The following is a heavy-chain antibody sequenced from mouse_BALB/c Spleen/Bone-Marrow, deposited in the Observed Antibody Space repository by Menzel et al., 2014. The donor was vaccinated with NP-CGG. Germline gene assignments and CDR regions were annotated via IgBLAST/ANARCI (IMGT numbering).Heavy chain of an antibody. CDR1: GYSFTGYN. Sequence: EVKLVESGPELGKPGASVKISCKASGYSFTGYNMYWVKQSHRKSLEWIGYIDPYNGGTSYNQKSKGKATLTVDKSSSTAYMDLNSLTSEDSAIYYCARGMISGYFDVWGAGTTVTVSS. V-gene: IGHV1S135*01. CDR2: IDPYNGGT. CDR3: ARGMISGYFDV. D-gene: IGHD2-4*01. J-gene: IGHJ1*01.